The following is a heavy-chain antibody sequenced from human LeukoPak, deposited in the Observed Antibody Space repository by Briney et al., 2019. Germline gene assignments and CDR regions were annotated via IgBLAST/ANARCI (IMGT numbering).Heavy chain of an antibody. CDR2: ISGSGGHT. D-gene: IGHD5-18*01. CDR1: GFTFTSYA. V-gene: IGHV3-23*01. CDR3: AKDREDSAMISGVFDL. Sequence: GGSLRLSCTASGFTFTSYAMTWVRQAPGKGLEWASGISGSGGHTYNADSVEGRFTISRDNSKNTVSLQLSSLRVEDTAVYFCAKDREDSAMISGVFDLWGRGTLVTVSS. J-gene: IGHJ2*01.